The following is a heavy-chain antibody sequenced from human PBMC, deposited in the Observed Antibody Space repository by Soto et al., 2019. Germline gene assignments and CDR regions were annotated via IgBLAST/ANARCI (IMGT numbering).Heavy chain of an antibody. Sequence: SETLSLTCTVSGGSISSGDYYWSWIRQPPGKGLEWIGYIYYSGSTYYNPSLKSRVTISVDTSKNQFSLKLSSVTAADTAVYYCASNSCGYTFYDYWGQGTLVTSPQ. CDR2: IYYSGST. CDR1: GGSISSGDYY. J-gene: IGHJ4*02. D-gene: IGHD5-18*01. V-gene: IGHV4-30-4*01. CDR3: ASNSCGYTFYDY.